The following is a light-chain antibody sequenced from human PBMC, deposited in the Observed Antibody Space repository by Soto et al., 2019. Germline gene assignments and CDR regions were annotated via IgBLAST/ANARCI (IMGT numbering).Light chain of an antibody. CDR3: QQYGSSLWT. Sequence: EIVLTQSPGTLSLSPGERATLSCRASQSVSSSYLAWYQQKPGQAPRLLIYGASSRATGIPDRFSGSGSGTDFTLTISRLEPEDFALYYCQQYGSSLWTFAQGTKVEIK. V-gene: IGKV3-20*01. CDR1: QSVSSSY. CDR2: GAS. J-gene: IGKJ1*01.